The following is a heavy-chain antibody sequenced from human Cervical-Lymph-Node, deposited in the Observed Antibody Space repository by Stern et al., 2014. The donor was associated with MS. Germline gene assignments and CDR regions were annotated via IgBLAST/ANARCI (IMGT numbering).Heavy chain of an antibody. D-gene: IGHD3-10*01. J-gene: IGHJ4*02. CDR1: GFSLSSLGVG. Sequence: QITLKASGPTLVKPTQTLTLTCTFSGFSLSSLGVGVGWIRQPPGKALEWLALMYWYDDMRYSPSLKSRLTITKDFSKNQVVLTMTNLDPVDTATYYCAHTLITLDRGVPFDYWGQGTLVTVSS. V-gene: IGHV2-5*01. CDR3: AHTLITLDRGVPFDY. CDR2: MYWYDDM.